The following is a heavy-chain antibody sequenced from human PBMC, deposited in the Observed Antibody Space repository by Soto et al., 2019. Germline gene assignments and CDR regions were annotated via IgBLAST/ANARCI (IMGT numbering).Heavy chain of an antibody. V-gene: IGHV1-8*01. CDR2: MNPNSGTT. J-gene: IGHJ4*02. Sequence: QVQLVQSGAEVKKPGASVRVSCEASGYAFASHDINWVRQASGQGPEWMGRMNPNSGTTDYAQKFQDRVTLTRNTAISTAYLEVTSLTSEDTAVYYCARTPYRGYAPLDYWGQGTMVTVSS. CDR1: GYAFASHD. CDR3: ARTPYRGYAPLDY. D-gene: IGHD2-21*01.